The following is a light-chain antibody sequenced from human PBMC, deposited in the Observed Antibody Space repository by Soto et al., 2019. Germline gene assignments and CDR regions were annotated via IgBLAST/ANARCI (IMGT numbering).Light chain of an antibody. V-gene: IGKV1-5*01. CDR3: QQYNSYSWT. CDR1: QSVRSW. J-gene: IGKJ1*01. Sequence: DILMTQSPSTLSASIGDRVTITCRASQSVRSWLAWYQQKPGRAPKFLIYDASSLESGVPSRFSGSGSGTEFTLTISSLQPDDFATYYCQQYNSYSWTFGQGTKVDI. CDR2: DAS.